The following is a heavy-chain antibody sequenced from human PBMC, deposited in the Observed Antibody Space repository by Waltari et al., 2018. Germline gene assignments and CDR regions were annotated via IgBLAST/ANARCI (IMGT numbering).Heavy chain of an antibody. CDR3: ARAGFDHQSSGYGMDV. J-gene: IGHJ6*02. CDR1: GFTFSGFY. CDR2: MGSTREII. Sequence: QVQLVESGGRFVKPGGSLRLSCAASGFTFSGFYMSWIRQVPGGGLEWGAYMGSTREIIYYADSVRGRFTISRDNARKSLYLDMNSLRAEDTAVYYCARAGFDHQSSGYGMDVWGQGTTVTVSS. V-gene: IGHV3-11*01. D-gene: IGHD3-22*01.